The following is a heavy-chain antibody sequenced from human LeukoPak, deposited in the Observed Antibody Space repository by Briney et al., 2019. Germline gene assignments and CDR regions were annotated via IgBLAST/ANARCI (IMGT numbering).Heavy chain of an antibody. Sequence: PGGSLRLSCAASGFTFSSYAMSWVRQAPGKGLEWVSAISGSGGSTYYADSVKGRFTISRDNSKNTLYLQMNSLRAEDTAVYYCARVYCSSTSCYILSYYYYGMDVWGRGTTVTVSS. J-gene: IGHJ6*02. CDR1: GFTFSSYA. CDR3: ARVYCSSTSCYILSYYYYGMDV. D-gene: IGHD2-2*02. V-gene: IGHV3-23*01. CDR2: ISGSGGST.